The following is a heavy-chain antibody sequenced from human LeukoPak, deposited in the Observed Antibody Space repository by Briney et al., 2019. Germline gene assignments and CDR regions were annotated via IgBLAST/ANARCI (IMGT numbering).Heavy chain of an antibody. V-gene: IGHV3-30*02. CDR3: ARSGKIYFDWLLDY. J-gene: IGHJ4*02. Sequence: GGSLRPSCAASGFTFSSYGMHWVRQAPGKGLEWVAFIRYDGSNKYYADSVKGRFTISRDNSKNTLYLQMNSLRAEDTAVYYCARSGKIYFDWLLDYWGQGTLVTVSS. CDR2: IRYDGSNK. CDR1: GFTFSSYG. D-gene: IGHD3-9*01.